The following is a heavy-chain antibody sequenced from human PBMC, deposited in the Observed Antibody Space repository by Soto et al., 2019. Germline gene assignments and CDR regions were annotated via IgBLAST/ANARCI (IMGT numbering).Heavy chain of an antibody. V-gene: IGHV1-69*04. D-gene: IGHD3-9*01. Sequence: SVKVSCKASGGTFSSYTISWVRQAPGQGLEWMGRIIPILGIANYAQKFQGRVTITADKSTSTAYMELSSLGSEDTAVYYCARDHDDILTGLVFDSRGQRTPVTVSS. CDR3: ARDHDDILTGLVFDS. CDR2: IIPILGIA. J-gene: IGHJ5*01. CDR1: GGTFSSYT.